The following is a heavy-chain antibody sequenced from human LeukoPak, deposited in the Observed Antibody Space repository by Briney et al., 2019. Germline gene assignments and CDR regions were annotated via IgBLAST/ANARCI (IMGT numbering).Heavy chain of an antibody. CDR1: GYTFTGYY. CDR2: INPNSGGT. V-gene: IGHV1-2*02. D-gene: IGHD4-17*01. Sequence: ASVKISCKASGYTFTGYYMHWVRPAPGQGLEWMGWINPNSGGTNYAQKFQGRVTMTRDTSISTAYMELSRLRSDDTAVYYCAREMRWTGYYDYGDYVVLEEYYFDYWGQGTLVTVSS. CDR3: AREMRWTGYYDYGDYVVLEEYYFDY. J-gene: IGHJ4*02.